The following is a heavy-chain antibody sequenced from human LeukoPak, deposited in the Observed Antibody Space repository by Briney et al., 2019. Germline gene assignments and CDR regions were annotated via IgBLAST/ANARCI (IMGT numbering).Heavy chain of an antibody. J-gene: IGHJ4*02. CDR2: ISFDGYNK. Sequence: GGSLRLSCAASGFNFDSYGIHWVRQAPGKGLEWVALISFDGYNKYYANSVKGRFTISRDNAKNTLYLQMNSLRAEDTAVYYCARGENTAMVTAADYWGQGTLVTVSS. CDR1: GFNFDSYG. V-gene: IGHV3-30*03. CDR3: ARGENTAMVTAADY. D-gene: IGHD5-18*01.